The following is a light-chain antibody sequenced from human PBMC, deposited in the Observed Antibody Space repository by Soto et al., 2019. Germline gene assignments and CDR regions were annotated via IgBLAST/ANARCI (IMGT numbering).Light chain of an antibody. Sequence: QSALTQPASVSGSPGQSITISCTGSSSDVGAYNRVSWYQQHPGKAPKLIIYGVSNRPSGISDRFSGSKSGSTASLTISALPPEDEADYYCNSYTTTATYVFGTGTKLTVL. CDR2: GVS. V-gene: IGLV2-14*03. CDR1: SSDVGAYNR. J-gene: IGLJ1*01. CDR3: NSYTTTATYV.